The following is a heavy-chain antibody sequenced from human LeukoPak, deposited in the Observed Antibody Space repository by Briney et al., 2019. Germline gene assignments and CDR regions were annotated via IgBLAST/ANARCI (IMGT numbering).Heavy chain of an antibody. CDR1: GYTFTGYY. Sequence: GASVKVSCKASGYTFTGYYMHWVRQAPGQGLEWMGRINPNSGGTNYAQKLQGRVTMTTDTSTSTAYMELRSLRSDDTAVYYCARGGDGYNWGYYYYYMDVWGKGTTVTVSS. V-gene: IGHV1-2*06. CDR3: ARGGDGYNWGYYYYYMDV. D-gene: IGHD5-24*01. CDR2: INPNSGGT. J-gene: IGHJ6*03.